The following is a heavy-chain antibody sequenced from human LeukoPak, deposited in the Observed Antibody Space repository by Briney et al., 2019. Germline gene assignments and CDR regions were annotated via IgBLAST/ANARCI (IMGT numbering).Heavy chain of an antibody. Sequence: PSGTLSLTCAVSGGSISSSNWWSWVRQPPGKGLEWIGEIYHSGSTNYNPSLKSRVTISVDTSKNQFSLKLSSVTAADTAVYYCARHHLWTAMVPNYFDYWGQGTLVTVSS. CDR3: ARHHLWTAMVPNYFDY. CDR1: GGSISSSNW. V-gene: IGHV4-4*02. D-gene: IGHD5-18*01. J-gene: IGHJ4*02. CDR2: IYHSGST.